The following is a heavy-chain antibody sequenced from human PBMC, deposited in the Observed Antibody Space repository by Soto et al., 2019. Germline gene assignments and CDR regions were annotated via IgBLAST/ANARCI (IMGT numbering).Heavy chain of an antibody. CDR2: IYYSGSS. J-gene: IGHJ4*02. CDR1: GGSISSGGYY. D-gene: IGHD3-3*01. V-gene: IGHV4-31*03. CDR3: ARGRKYYDFWSGYSHPRYYFNY. Sequence: SETLSLTCTVSGGSISSGGYYWSWMRQRPGKGLEWIAYIYYSGSSYYNPSLKSRVTISVDTSKSQFSLKLSSVTAADTAVYYCARGRKYYDFWSGYSHPRYYFNYWGQGTLVTVSS.